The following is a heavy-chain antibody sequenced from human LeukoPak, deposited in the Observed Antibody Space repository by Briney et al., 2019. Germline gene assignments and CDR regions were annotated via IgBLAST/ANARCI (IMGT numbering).Heavy chain of an antibody. CDR1: GGSFSGYY. Sequence: PSETLSLTCAVYGGSFSGYYWNWIRQPPGKGLEWIGEINHSGSTNYNPSLKSRVTISVDRSKNQFSLKLSSVTAADTAVYYCAREEMATIRYFDSWGQGTLVTVSS. D-gene: IGHD5-24*01. CDR2: INHSGST. CDR3: AREEMATIRYFDS. V-gene: IGHV4-34*01. J-gene: IGHJ4*02.